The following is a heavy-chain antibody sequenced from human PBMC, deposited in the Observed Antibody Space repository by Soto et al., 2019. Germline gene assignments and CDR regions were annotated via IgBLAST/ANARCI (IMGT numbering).Heavy chain of an antibody. V-gene: IGHV1-69*06. CDR1: GGTFSSYA. J-gene: IGHJ5*02. Sequence: ASVKVSCKASGGTFSSYAISWVRQAPGQGLEWMGGIIPIFGTANYAQKFQGRVTITADKSTSTAYMELSSLRSEDTAVYYCARWGGNNWNDPNWFDPWGQGTLVTVSS. CDR2: IIPIFGTA. CDR3: ARWGGNNWNDPNWFDP. D-gene: IGHD1-1*01.